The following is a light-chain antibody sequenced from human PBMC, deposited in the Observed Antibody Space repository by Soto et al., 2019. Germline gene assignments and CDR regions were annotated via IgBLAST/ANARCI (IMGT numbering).Light chain of an antibody. CDR2: AAS. J-gene: IGKJ1*01. CDR3: QNYNSAPRT. Sequence: DIQMTQSPSSLSASVGDRVTITCRASQGIRNCLDWYQQKPGKVPKLMIYAASTLQSGVPSLFSGSGSGTDVTLTISSLQPEDVSTYYCQNYNSAPRTFGQGTTWEIK. CDR1: QGIRNC. V-gene: IGKV1-27*01.